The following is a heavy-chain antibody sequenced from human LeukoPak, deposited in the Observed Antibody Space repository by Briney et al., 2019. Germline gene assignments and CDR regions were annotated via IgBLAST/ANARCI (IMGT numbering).Heavy chain of an antibody. J-gene: IGHJ6*02. D-gene: IGHD3-10*01. CDR2: VTGSTESI. Sequence: PGGSLRLSCAASEFTFSSYEMNWIRQAPGKSLEWVSGVTGSTESISYADSVKGRFTISRDNSENMLYLQMNSLRAEDTAIYFCAKDRGGHYGSGSYYNTGMDVWGQGTTVTVSS. CDR3: AKDRGGHYGSGSYYNTGMDV. CDR1: EFTFSSYE. V-gene: IGHV3-23*01.